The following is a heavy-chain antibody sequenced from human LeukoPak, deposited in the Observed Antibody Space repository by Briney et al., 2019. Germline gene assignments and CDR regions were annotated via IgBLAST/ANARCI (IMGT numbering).Heavy chain of an antibody. CDR2: ITASGTAM. Sequence: GGSLRLSCAASGFTFSSYSMNWVRQAPGKGLEWVSHITASGTAMFYADSVKGRFTISRDNAKNSLYLQMNSLRDEDTAVYYCARFASPSCCQSAFDIWGQGTMVTVSS. V-gene: IGHV3-48*02. CDR3: ARFASPSCCQSAFDI. CDR1: GFTFSSYS. D-gene: IGHD2-2*01. J-gene: IGHJ3*02.